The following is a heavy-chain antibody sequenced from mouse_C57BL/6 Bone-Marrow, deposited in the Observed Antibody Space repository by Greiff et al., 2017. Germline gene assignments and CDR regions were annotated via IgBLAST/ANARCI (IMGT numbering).Heavy chain of an antibody. J-gene: IGHJ3*01. Sequence: QVQLQQSGAELVRPGASVTLSCKASGYTFTDYEMHWVKQTPVHGLEWIGAIDPETGGTAYNQKFKGKAILTADKSSSTAYMELRSLTSEDSAVYYCTRSYYGNYVAWFAYWGQVTLVTVSA. D-gene: IGHD2-1*01. V-gene: IGHV1-15*01. CDR2: IDPETGGT. CDR3: TRSYYGNYVAWFAY. CDR1: GYTFTDYE.